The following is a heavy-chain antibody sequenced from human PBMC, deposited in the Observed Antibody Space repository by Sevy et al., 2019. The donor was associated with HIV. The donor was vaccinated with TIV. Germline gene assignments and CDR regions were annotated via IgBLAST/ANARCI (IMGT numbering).Heavy chain of an antibody. D-gene: IGHD3-3*01. J-gene: IGHJ6*02. CDR2: ISYDGSNK. Sequence: GGSLRLSCAASGFTFSSYAMHWVRQAPGKGLEWVAVISYDGSNKYYADSVKGRFTISRDNSKNTLYLQMNSLRAEDTAVYYCARDLRVLEMQYGMDVWGQGTTVTVSS. V-gene: IGHV3-30-3*01. CDR1: GFTFSSYA. CDR3: ARDLRVLEMQYGMDV.